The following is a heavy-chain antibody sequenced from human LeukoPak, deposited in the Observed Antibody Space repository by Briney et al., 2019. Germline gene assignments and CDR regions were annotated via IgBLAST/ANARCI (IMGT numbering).Heavy chain of an antibody. CDR3: ARSASIWSGYYPVDYYYYMDV. Sequence: GGTLTLSCAASGFTFSNYAMGWVRQAPGKGLEWVSSIISSSSYIYYADSVKGRFTISRDNAKNSLYLQMNSLRAEDTAVYYCARSASIWSGYYPVDYYYYMDVWGKGTTVTVSS. D-gene: IGHD3-3*01. CDR2: IISSSSYI. CDR1: GFTFSNYA. V-gene: IGHV3-21*01. J-gene: IGHJ6*03.